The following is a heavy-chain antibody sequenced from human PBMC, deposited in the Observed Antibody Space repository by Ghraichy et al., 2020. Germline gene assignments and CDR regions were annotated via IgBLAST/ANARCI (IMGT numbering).Heavy chain of an antibody. CDR3: ARGTLLVPAAISLWFDP. D-gene: IGHD2-2*01. Sequence: ASVKVSCKASGYTFTSYGISWVRQAPGQGLEWMGWISAYNGNTNYAQKLQGRVTMTTDTSTSTAYMELRSLRSDDTAVYYCARGTLLVPAAISLWFDPWGQGTLVTVSS. V-gene: IGHV1-18*01. CDR2: ISAYNGNT. CDR1: GYTFTSYG. J-gene: IGHJ5*02.